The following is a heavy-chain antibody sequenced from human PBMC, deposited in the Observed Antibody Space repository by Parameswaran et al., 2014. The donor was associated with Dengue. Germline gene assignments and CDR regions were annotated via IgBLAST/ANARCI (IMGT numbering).Heavy chain of an antibody. CDR2: IIPILGIA. V-gene: IGHV1-69*04. CDR3: ASHWNELLPSGYYYGMDV. Sequence: ISNARLVRQAPGQGLEWMGRIIPILGIANYAQKFQGRVTITADKSTSTAYMELSSLRSEDTAVYYCASHWNELLPSGYYYGMDVWGQGTTVTVSS. D-gene: IGHD1-1*01. J-gene: IGHJ6*02. CDR1: ISNA.